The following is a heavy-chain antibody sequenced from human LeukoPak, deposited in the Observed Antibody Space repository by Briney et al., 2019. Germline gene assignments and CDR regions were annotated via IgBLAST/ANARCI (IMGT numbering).Heavy chain of an antibody. J-gene: IGHJ5*02. CDR2: ISAGDSSI. D-gene: IGHD1-14*01. CDR1: GFTFRNYA. CDR3: VNHRTRGPGEEPPGSHWFDL. Sequence: GGSLRLSCAASGFTFRNYAMSWVRQAPGKGLEWVSAISAGDSSIYYADSVKGRFTISRDNSRNTLYPQMNSLRDADTAVYYCVNHRTRGPGEEPPGSHWFDLWRRGTVVSVS. V-gene: IGHV3-23*01.